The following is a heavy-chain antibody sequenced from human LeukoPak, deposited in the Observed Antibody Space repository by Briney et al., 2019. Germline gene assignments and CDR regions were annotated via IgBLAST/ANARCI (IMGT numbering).Heavy chain of an antibody. CDR2: IFHSGST. Sequence: SETLSLTCTVSGGSINNYYWSWLRQPPGKGLEWIGYIFHSGSTDYNPSLKSRVTISVDTSKNQFSLKLRSVTAADTAVYYCARRGDDTSGYYPFWGQGTLVTVPS. J-gene: IGHJ4*02. CDR3: ARRGDDTSGYYPF. CDR1: GGSINNYY. D-gene: IGHD3-22*01. V-gene: IGHV4-59*08.